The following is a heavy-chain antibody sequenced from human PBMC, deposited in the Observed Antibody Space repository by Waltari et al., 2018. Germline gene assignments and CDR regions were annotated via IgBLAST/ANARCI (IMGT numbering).Heavy chain of an antibody. J-gene: IGHJ3*01. V-gene: IGHV4-59*08. Sequence: QVQLQESGPGLVKPSETLSLTCTLSGSFYYLSWIRQPPGKGLECLGYASYSGSTYYNPSLQSRVTILVGSSRNQFSLQLSSVTAADTAVYYCATLGARYSYAFDVWGQGTMVTVSS. CDR3: ATLGARYSYAFDV. CDR1: GSFYY. D-gene: IGHD2-15*01. CDR2: ASYSGST.